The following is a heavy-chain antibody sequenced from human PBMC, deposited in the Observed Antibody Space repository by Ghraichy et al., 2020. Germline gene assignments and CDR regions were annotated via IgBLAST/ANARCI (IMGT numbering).Heavy chain of an antibody. CDR1: GFTFSSYA. CDR2: ISGSGGST. V-gene: IGHV3-23*01. Sequence: GESLNISCAASGFTFSSYAMSWVRQAPGKGLEWVSAISGSGGSTYYADSVKGRFTISRDNSKNTLYLQMNSLRAEDTAVYYCANSDFWSGVNWFDPWGQGTLVTVSS. CDR3: ANSDFWSGVNWFDP. J-gene: IGHJ5*02. D-gene: IGHD3-3*01.